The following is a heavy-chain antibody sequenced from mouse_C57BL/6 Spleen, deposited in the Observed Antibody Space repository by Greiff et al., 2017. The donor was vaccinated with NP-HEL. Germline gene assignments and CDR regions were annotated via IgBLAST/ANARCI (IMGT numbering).Heavy chain of an antibody. J-gene: IGHJ4*01. V-gene: IGHV1-61*01. CDR2: IYPSDSET. D-gene: IGHD1-1*01. CDR1: GYTFTSYW. Sequence: QVQLQQPGAELVRPGSSVKLSCKASGYTFTSYWMDWVKQRPGQGLEWIGNIYPSDSETHYNQKFKDKATLTVDKSSSTAYMQLSSLTSEDSAVYYCARERGYYGSFPYAMDYWGQGTSVTVSS. CDR3: ARERGYYGSFPYAMDY.